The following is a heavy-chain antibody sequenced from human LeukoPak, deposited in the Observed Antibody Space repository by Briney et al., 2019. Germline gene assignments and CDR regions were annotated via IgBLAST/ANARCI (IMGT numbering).Heavy chain of an antibody. CDR1: GFTFSSYS. V-gene: IGHV3-21*01. CDR2: ISSSSSYI. CDR3: ARVRHSDSSGYFDY. J-gene: IGHJ4*02. D-gene: IGHD3-22*01. Sequence: PGGSLRLSCAASGFTFSSYSMNWVRQAPGKGLEWVSSISSSSSYIYYADSVKGRFTISRDNAKNSLYLQMNSLRAEDTAVYYCARVRHSDSSGYFDYWGQGTLVTVSS.